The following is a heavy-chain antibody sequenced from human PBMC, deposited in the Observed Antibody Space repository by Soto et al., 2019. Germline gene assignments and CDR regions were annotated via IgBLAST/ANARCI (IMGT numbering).Heavy chain of an antibody. CDR1: GFTFSSYA. D-gene: IGHD3-22*01. Sequence: QVQLVESGGGVVQPGRSLRLSCAASGFTFSSYAMHWVRQAPGKGLEWVAIMWYDGSQKYYGDSVRGRFTISRDNSKNTLYLQMNSLRAEDTAVYYCARDSTHYYDISELFDIWGQGTMVTVSS. CDR2: MWYDGSQK. CDR3: ARDSTHYYDISELFDI. J-gene: IGHJ3*02. V-gene: IGHV3-33*01.